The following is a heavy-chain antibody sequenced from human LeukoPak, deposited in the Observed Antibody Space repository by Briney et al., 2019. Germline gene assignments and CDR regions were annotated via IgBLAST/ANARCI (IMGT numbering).Heavy chain of an antibody. D-gene: IGHD2-15*01. CDR1: GFTFDDYA. CDR2: ISWDGGST. V-gene: IGHV3-43D*03. J-gene: IGHJ6*03. Sequence: EGSLRLSCAASGFTFDDYAMHWVRQAPGKGLEWVSLISWDGGSTYYADSVKGRLTISRDNSKNSLYLEMNSLRVEDTALYYCARDREDTYLDVWGKGTTVTVSS. CDR3: ARDREDTYLDV.